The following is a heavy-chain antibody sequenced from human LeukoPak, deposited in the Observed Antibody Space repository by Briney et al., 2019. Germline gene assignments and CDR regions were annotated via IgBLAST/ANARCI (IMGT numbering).Heavy chain of an antibody. J-gene: IGHJ4*02. CDR1: GYTFTSYG. D-gene: IGHD3-22*01. CDR2: INPNSGGT. Sequence: ASVKVSCKASGYTFTSYGISWVRQAPGQGLEWMGRINPNSGGTNYAQRFQGRVTMTRDTSISTAYMELSRLRSDDTAVYYCATADYYDSSGLDYWGQGTLVTVSS. CDR3: ATADYYDSSGLDY. V-gene: IGHV1-2*06.